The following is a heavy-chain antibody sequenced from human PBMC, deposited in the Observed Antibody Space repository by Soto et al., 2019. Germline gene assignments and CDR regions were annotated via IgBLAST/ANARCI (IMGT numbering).Heavy chain of an antibody. CDR2: IIPIFGTA. D-gene: IGHD6-13*01. CDR3: ARDPRPRYSSSWSIRNWFDP. CDR1: GGTFSSYA. J-gene: IGHJ5*02. Sequence: GASVKVSCKASGGTFSSYAISWVRQAPGQGLEWMGGIIPIFGTANYAQKFQGGVTITADKSTSTAYMELSSLRSEDTAVYYCARDPRPRYSSSWSIRNWFDPWGQGTLVTVSS. V-gene: IGHV1-69*06.